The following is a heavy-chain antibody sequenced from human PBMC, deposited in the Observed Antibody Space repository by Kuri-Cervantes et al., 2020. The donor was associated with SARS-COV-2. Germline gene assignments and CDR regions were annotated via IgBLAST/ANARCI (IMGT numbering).Heavy chain of an antibody. D-gene: IGHD1-14*01. V-gene: IGHV3-30-3*01. Sequence: GESLKISCAASGFTFSSYATHWVRQAPGKGLEWVAVISYDGSNKYYADSVKGRFTISRDNSKNTLYLQMNSLRAEDTAVYYCAREGRNIDYYYGMDVWGQGTTVTVSS. CDR3: AREGRNIDYYYGMDV. CDR2: ISYDGSNK. CDR1: GFTFSSYA. J-gene: IGHJ6*02.